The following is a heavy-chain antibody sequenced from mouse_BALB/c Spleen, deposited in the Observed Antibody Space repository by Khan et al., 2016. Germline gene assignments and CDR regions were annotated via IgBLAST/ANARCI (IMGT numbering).Heavy chain of an antibody. CDR1: GFTFSTYG. V-gene: IGHV5-6-3*01. J-gene: IGHJ2*01. CDR2: INSNGGST. Sequence: EVQLVESGGGLVQPGGSLKLSCAASGFTFSTYGMSWVRQTPDKRLELVATINSNGGSTYYPDSVKGRFTISRDNAKKTLYLQMSSLKSEDTAMYYCARESYRYYFDYWGQGTTLTVSS. D-gene: IGHD2-14*01. CDR3: ARESYRYYFDY.